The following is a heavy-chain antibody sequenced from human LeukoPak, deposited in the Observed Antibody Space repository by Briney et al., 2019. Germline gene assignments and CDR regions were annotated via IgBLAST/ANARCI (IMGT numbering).Heavy chain of an antibody. CDR2: ISGSGGST. J-gene: IGHJ4*02. D-gene: IGHD1-26*01. CDR3: AKAHGGSYHSGID. V-gene: IGHV3-23*01. CDR1: GFTFTSYA. Sequence: QAGGSLRLSCAASGFTFTSYAMNWVRQAPGKGLEWASGISGSGGSTYYADSVKGRFSISRDNFKNTLYLQLNSLRVEDTAVYFCAKAHGGSYHSGIDWGQGTLVIVSS.